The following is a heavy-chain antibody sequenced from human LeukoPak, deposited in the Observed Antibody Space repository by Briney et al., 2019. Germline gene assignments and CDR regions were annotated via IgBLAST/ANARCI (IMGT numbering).Heavy chain of an antibody. D-gene: IGHD5-12*01. CDR3: ARDGSEAPFDP. J-gene: IGHJ5*02. Sequence: SETLSLTCTVSGGSVSSGSYYWSWIRQPPGRGLEWIGYIYYSGSTNYNPSLKSRVTISVDTSKNQFSLKLSSVTAADTAVYYCARDGSEAPFDPWGQGTLVTVSS. CDR2: IYYSGST. CDR1: GGSVSSGSYY. V-gene: IGHV4-61*01.